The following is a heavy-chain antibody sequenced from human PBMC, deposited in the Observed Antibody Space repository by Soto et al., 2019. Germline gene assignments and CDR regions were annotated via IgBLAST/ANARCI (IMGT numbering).Heavy chain of an antibody. V-gene: IGHV4-31*03. CDR3: ARVEMDYGDYHLFDY. D-gene: IGHD4-17*01. CDR1: GGSISSGGYY. Sequence: SETLSLTCTVSGGSISSGGYYWSWIRQHPGKGLEWIGYIYYSGSTYYNPSLKSRVTISVDTSKNQFSLKLSSVTAADTAVYYCARVEMDYGDYHLFDYWGQGTLVTVSS. J-gene: IGHJ4*02. CDR2: IYYSGST.